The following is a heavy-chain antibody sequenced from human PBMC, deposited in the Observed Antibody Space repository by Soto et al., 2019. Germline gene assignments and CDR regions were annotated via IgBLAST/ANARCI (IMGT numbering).Heavy chain of an antibody. V-gene: IGHV4-59*01. Sequence: SETLSLTCTVSGGSISSYYWSWIRHPPGKGLEWIGYIYYSGSTNYNPSLKSRVTISVDTSKNQFSLKLSSVTAADTAVYYCARAPRPSTSMFTYRDYYYYGMDVWGQGTTVTVSS. CDR1: GGSISSYY. CDR3: ARAPRPSTSMFTYRDYYYYGMDV. J-gene: IGHJ6*02. D-gene: IGHD5-18*01. CDR2: IYYSGST.